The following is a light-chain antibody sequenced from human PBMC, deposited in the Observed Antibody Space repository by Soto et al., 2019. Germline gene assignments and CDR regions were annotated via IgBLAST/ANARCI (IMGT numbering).Light chain of an antibody. Sequence: DIKMTQSPSSLSAAVGDRVTITCRASQGMRNDLAWYQQKAGKAPKRLIYVASSWQSGVASRFSGSESGTELTLPGIILQPEDVATYFCLQHDSYPLTFGQGTRLE. V-gene: IGKV1-17*01. CDR1: QGMRND. J-gene: IGKJ5*01. CDR2: VAS. CDR3: LQHDSYPLT.